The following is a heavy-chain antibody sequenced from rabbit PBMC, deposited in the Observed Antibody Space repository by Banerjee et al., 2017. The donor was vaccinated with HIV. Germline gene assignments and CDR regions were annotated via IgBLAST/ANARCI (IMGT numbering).Heavy chain of an antibody. D-gene: IGHD4-1*01. CDR1: GIDFTSYYY. Sequence: QEQLVESGGGLVQPEGSLTLTCKASGIDFTSYYYMCWVRQAPGKGLEWIGCISTSGGNVYYASWAKGRFTISKTSSTTVTLQLNTMTVADTATYFCARGDASTAWGYRLWGQGTLVTVS. CDR3: ARGDASTAWGYRL. J-gene: IGHJ4*01. CDR2: ISTSGGNV. V-gene: IGHV1S45*01.